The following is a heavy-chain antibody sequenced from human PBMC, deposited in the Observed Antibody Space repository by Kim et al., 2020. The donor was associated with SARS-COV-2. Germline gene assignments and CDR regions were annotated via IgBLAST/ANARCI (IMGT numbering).Heavy chain of an antibody. Sequence: SETLSLTCAVYGGSFSGYYWSWIRQPPGKRLEWIGEINHSGSTNYNPSLKSRVTISVDTSKNQFSLKLSSVTAADTAVYYCARAGYDFWSGYSPRLGLEYWGQGTLVTVSS. CDR2: INHSGST. CDR3: ARAGYDFWSGYSPRLGLEY. CDR1: GGSFSGYY. D-gene: IGHD3-3*01. V-gene: IGHV4-34*01. J-gene: IGHJ4*02.